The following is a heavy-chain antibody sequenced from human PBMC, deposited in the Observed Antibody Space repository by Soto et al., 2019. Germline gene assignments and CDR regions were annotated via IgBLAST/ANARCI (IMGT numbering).Heavy chain of an antibody. V-gene: IGHV1-18*01. CDR2: ISAYNRDA. D-gene: IGHD3-22*01. J-gene: IGHJ4*02. Sequence: QVQLVQSGAEVKKPGASVTVSCKASGYTSTNYGFSWIRQAPGQGPEWMGWISAYNRDAVYAQKFQGRVTLTADTFTTTGDMEVRSLTYDDTAVYYCATDPDPTRPAYDSVCCFDYWGQGSLVTVSS. CDR1: GYTSTNYG. CDR3: ATDPDPTRPAYDSVCCFDY.